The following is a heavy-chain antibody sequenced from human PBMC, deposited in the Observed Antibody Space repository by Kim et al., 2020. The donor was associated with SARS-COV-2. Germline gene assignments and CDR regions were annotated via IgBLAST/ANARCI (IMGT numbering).Heavy chain of an antibody. D-gene: IGHD3-22*01. CDR1: GGSISTYY. J-gene: IGHJ4*02. Sequence: SETLSLTCTVSGGSISTYYWSWIRQPPGKGLEWIGYIYYSGSTNYNPSLKSRVTISVDTSKNQFSLKLSSVTAADTAVYYCARARDYYDSSGYYVFDYWGQGTLVTVSS. CDR2: IYYSGST. V-gene: IGHV4-59*13. CDR3: ARARDYYDSSGYYVFDY.